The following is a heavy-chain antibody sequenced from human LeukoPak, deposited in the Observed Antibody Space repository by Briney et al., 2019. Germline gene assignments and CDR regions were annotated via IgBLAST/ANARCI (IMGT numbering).Heavy chain of an antibody. V-gene: IGHV3-7*01. CDR1: GGFSFSSYW. CDR3: AVQNDYYYYTMGV. CDR2: IKQDGSEK. Sequence: PGGSLRLSCVTSGGFSFSSYWMSWVRPAPGKGLEWVANIKQDGSEKYYVDSVKGRFTISRDNAKNSLYLQMNSPRAEDTAVYYCAVQNDYYYYTMGVWGQGTTVTVSS. J-gene: IGHJ6*02.